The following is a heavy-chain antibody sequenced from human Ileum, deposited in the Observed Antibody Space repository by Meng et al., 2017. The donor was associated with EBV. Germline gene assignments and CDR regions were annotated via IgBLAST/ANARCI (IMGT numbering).Heavy chain of an antibody. CDR2: IFHPAST. CDR3: ASRPPYNQGVSLEY. D-gene: IGHD3-10*01. V-gene: IGHV4-4*03. Sequence: QVRLRVSGPALLDHPRPLSRSCPCLVGSITSSNWWTWVRQPPGKGLEWIGEIFHPASTNYNPSLQSRITMSIDESKNQFSLKLYFVTAADTAVYYCASRPPYNQGVSLEYWGQGTLVTVSS. CDR1: VGSITSSNW. J-gene: IGHJ4*02.